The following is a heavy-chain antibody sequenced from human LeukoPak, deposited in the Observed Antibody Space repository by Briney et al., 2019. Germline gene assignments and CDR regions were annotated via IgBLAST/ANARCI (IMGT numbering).Heavy chain of an antibody. J-gene: IGHJ5*02. Sequence: PSQTLSLTCTVSGGSISSGPYHWSWIRQPPGKGLEWIGYMYHSGNTYYNPSLRSRVTISVDRSRSQFSLKLSSVTAADTAVYYCARDPESGFDPWGQGTLVTVSS. V-gene: IGHV4-30-2*01. CDR3: ARDPESGFDP. CDR1: GGSISSGPYH. CDR2: MYHSGNT. D-gene: IGHD1-14*01.